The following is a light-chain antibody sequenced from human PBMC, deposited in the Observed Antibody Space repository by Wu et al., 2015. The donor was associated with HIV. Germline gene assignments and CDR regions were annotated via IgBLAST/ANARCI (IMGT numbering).Light chain of an antibody. CDR2: KAS. CDR1: QTISTW. Sequence: DIQMTQSPSTLSASVGDRVTITCRASQTISTWLAWYQQEPGKAPKLLIYKASSLQGGVPSRFSGSGSGTEFILTISSLQPDDFATYYCQQYNSYPWTFGQGTKVEMK. J-gene: IGKJ1*01. V-gene: IGKV1-5*03. CDR3: QQYNSYPWT.